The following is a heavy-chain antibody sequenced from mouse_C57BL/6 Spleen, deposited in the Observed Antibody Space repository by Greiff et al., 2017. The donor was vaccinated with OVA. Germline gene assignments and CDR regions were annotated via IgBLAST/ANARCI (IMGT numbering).Heavy chain of an antibody. Sequence: EVQVVESGGGLVQPGGSMKLSCVASGFTFSNYWMNWVRQSPEKGLEWVAQIRLKSDNYATHYAESVKGRFTISRDDSKSSVYLQMNNLRAEDTGIYYCTGGYYDYVWFAYWGQGTLVTVSA. CDR1: GFTFSNYW. CDR3: TGGYYDYVWFAY. V-gene: IGHV6-3*01. CDR2: IRLKSDNYAT. J-gene: IGHJ3*01. D-gene: IGHD2-4*01.